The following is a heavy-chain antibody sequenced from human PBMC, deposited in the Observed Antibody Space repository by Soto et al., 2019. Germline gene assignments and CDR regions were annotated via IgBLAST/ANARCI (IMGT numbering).Heavy chain of an antibody. CDR3: ARHGRREPPSTYPGIAVARKIGYNFDC. CDR1: GDSISSSSYY. J-gene: IGHJ4*02. D-gene: IGHD6-19*01. V-gene: IGHV4-39*01. CDR2: SNYSGST. Sequence: PSETLSLTCTVSGDSISSSSYYWGWIRQPPGKGLEWIGNSNYSGSTYYNPSLKSRVTISVDTSKNKFSLKLSSVTAADTAVHYCARHGRREPPSTYPGIAVARKIGYNFDCWGQGTLVTVPQ.